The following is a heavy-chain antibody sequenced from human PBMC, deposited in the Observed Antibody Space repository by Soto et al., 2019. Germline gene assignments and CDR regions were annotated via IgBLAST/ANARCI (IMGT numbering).Heavy chain of an antibody. CDR1: GGSFSGYY. D-gene: IGHD1-7*01. V-gene: IGHV4-34*01. CDR2: INHSGST. J-gene: IGHJ4*02. Sequence: PSETLSLTCAVYGGSFSGYYWSWIRQPPGKGLEWIGEINHSGSTNYNPSLKSRVTISEDTSKNQFSLKLSSVTAADTAVYYCASLRTRSGYWGQGTLVTVSS. CDR3: ASLRTRSGY.